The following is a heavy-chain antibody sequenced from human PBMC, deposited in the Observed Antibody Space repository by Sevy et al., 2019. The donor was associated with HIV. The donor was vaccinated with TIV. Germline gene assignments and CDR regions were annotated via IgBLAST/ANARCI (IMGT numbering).Heavy chain of an antibody. V-gene: IGHV3-30*18. J-gene: IGHJ4*02. CDR3: AKDQGGYNYAPGY. Sequence: GGSLRLSCAASGLTFSTYGMHWVRQAPGKGLEWVAVNSYDGNIQYYADSVKGRFTVSRDNSKNTLYLQMNSLRAEDSAVYYCAKDQGGYNYAPGYWGQGTLVTVSS. CDR2: NSYDGNIQ. CDR1: GLTFSTYG. D-gene: IGHD5-18*01.